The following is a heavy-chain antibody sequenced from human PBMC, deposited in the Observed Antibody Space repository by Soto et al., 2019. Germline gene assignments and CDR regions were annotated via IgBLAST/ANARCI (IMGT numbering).Heavy chain of an antibody. V-gene: IGHV1-46*01. CDR3: ARGSSGRRTSCYG. CDR1: GYTFTSFY. CDR2: INPSGGST. D-gene: IGHD2-2*01. J-gene: IGHJ4*02. Sequence: ASVKVSCKASGYTFTSFYMHWVRQAPGQGLEWMGIINPSGGSTSYAQKFQGRVTMTRDTSTGTAYMELSSLRSEDTAVYYCARGSSGRRTSCYGWGQGTLVTVSS.